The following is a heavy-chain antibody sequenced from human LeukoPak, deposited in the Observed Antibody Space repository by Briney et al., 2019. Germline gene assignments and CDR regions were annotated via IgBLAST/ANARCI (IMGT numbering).Heavy chain of an antibody. J-gene: IGHJ3*02. CDR3: ARADYYDSSGGSMAFDI. CDR1: GYTFTSYY. V-gene: IGHV1-46*01. Sequence: ASVTVSCKASGYTFTSYYMHWVRQAPGQGLEWMGVINPSGGSTSYAQKFQGRVTMTRDMSTSTVYMELSSLRSEDTAVYYCARADYYDSSGGSMAFDIWGQGTMVTVSS. CDR2: INPSGGST. D-gene: IGHD3-22*01.